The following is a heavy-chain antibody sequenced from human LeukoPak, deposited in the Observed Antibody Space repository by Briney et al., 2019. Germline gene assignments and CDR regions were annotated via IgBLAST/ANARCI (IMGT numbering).Heavy chain of an antibody. V-gene: IGHV4-34*01. D-gene: IGHD5-18*01. CDR2: INHSGST. CDR3: ASGELWLAI. CDR1: GGSISNYF. Sequence: SETLSLTCTVSGGSISNYFWSWIRQPPGKGLEWIGEINHSGSTNYNPSLKSRVTIPVDTSKNQFSLKLSSVTAADTAVYYCASGELWLAIWGQGTLVTVSS. J-gene: IGHJ4*02.